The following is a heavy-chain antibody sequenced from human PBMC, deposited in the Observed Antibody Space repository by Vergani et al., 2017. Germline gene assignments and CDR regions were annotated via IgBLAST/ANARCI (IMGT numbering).Heavy chain of an antibody. V-gene: IGHV1-69-2*01. CDR3: ATPQSVTTGGMEV. J-gene: IGHJ6*02. Sequence: EVQLVQSGAEVKKPGATMKISCKVSGYTFTDHYMHWVKQAPGKGLEWMGLVDPEDGETIYAEKFKGRVTIAEDTSTDTAHLELSSLRSEDTAVYYCATPQSVTTGGMEVWGQGTTVSVSS. CDR2: VDPEDGET. D-gene: IGHD4-17*01. CDR1: GYTFTDHY.